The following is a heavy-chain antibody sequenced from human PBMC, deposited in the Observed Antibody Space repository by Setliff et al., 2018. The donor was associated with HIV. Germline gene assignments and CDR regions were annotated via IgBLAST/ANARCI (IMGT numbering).Heavy chain of an antibody. J-gene: IGHJ3*01. D-gene: IGHD2-21*01. Sequence: GGSLRLSCEGSGFNFSNYWISWVRQGPGKGLEWVAKIKEDGSEKYYVDSVKGRFTISRDNAKNSLYLQLNSLRVDDTAVYYCARIADGVWGQGTKVTVSS. CDR2: IKEDGSEK. V-gene: IGHV3-7*01. CDR3: ARIADGV. CDR1: GFNFSNYW.